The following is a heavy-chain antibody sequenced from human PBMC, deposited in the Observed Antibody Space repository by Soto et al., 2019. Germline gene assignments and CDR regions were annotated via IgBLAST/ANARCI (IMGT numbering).Heavy chain of an antibody. D-gene: IGHD2-15*01. V-gene: IGHV1-46*01. Sequence: QVQLVQSGAEVKKPGASVTISCKATGYTFSSHYVHWVRQAPGQGLEWMGLINPSGGSTDYAQKFQGRVTMTRDTSTSTVYMELSSLRSEDTAVYFCARLNYGGSSAWFDPWGQGTPVTVSS. CDR2: INPSGGST. CDR1: GYTFSSHY. CDR3: ARLNYGGSSAWFDP. J-gene: IGHJ5*02.